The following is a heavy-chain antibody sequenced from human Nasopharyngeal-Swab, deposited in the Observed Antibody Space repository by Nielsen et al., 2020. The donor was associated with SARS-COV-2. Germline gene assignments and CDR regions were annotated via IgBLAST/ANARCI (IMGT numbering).Heavy chain of an antibody. Sequence: GESLKISCAASGFTFSDHYMDWVRQAPGKGLEWVGRTRNKANSYTTEYAASVKGRFTISRDDSKNSLYLQMNSLKTEDTAVYYCARVSGSYSDYWGQGTLVTVSS. J-gene: IGHJ4*02. CDR3: ARVSGSYSDY. D-gene: IGHD1-26*01. V-gene: IGHV3-72*01. CDR2: TRNKANSYTT. CDR1: GFTFSDHY.